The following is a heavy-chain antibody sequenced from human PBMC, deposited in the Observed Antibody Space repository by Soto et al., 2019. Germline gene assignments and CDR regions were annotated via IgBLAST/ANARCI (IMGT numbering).Heavy chain of an antibody. CDR2: ISSSSSYI. CDR3: ARDFTLQPRQYIVVVMGEPRGYGMDV. D-gene: IGHD2-15*01. Sequence: KPGGSLRLSCAASGFTFSSYSMNWVRQAPGKGLEWVSSISSSSSYIYYADSVKGRFTISRDNAKNSLYLQMNSLRAEDTAVYYCARDFTLQPRQYIVVVMGEPRGYGMDVWGQGTTVTVSS. V-gene: IGHV3-21*01. CDR1: GFTFSSYS. J-gene: IGHJ6*02.